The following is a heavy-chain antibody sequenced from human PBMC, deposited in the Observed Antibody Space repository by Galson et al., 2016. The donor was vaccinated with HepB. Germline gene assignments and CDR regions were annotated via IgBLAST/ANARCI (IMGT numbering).Heavy chain of an antibody. CDR1: GFTFSSYS. Sequence: SLRLSCAASGFTFSSYSMNWVRQAPGKGLEWVSYISSGAIYYSDSVKGRFTISRDNAKNSLYLQMDSLRVEDTALYFCAKRAGGGTYYAIDYWGQGTLVTVSS. CDR3: AKRAGGGTYYAIDY. V-gene: IGHV3-48*04. D-gene: IGHD1-26*01. CDR2: ISSGAI. J-gene: IGHJ4*02.